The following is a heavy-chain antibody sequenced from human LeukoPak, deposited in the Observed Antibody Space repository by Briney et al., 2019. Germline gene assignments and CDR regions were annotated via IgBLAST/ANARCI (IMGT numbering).Heavy chain of an antibody. CDR1: GGPIRTYY. V-gene: IGHV4-4*07. J-gene: IGHJ6*03. D-gene: IGHD3-22*01. CDR2: IYTSGSP. CDR3: VRVIGAPNYYYYMDV. Sequence: PSETLSLPCSLSGGPIRTYYGSWIRQPAGRGLEWIGHIYTSGSPNYNPPLKSRVTLSLDTSKNQFSLKQSSVTAADTAVDYCVRVIGAPNYYYYMDVWGKGTTVTVSS.